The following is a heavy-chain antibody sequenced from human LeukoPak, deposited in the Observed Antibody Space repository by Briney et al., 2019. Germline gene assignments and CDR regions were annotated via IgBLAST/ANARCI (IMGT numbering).Heavy chain of an antibody. D-gene: IGHD6-13*01. CDR1: GFTLSSYW. J-gene: IGHJ4*02. Sequence: PGGSLRLSCAASGFTLSSYWMTWVRQAPGKGLEWVANINQDGSEKYYVDSVKGRFFISRDNAKNSLYLQMNTLRAEDTAVYYCARGTSSSSYDYWGQGNLVNVSS. V-gene: IGHV3-7*01. CDR2: INQDGSEK. CDR3: ARGTSSSSYDY.